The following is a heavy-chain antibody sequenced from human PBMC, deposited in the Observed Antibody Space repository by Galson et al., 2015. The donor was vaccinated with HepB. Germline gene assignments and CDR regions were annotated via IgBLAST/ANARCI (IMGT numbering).Heavy chain of an antibody. Sequence: SLRLSCAASGFTVSNNYMSWVRQAPGKGLEWVSVIYSGGSTYYADSVQGRFTISRDNSKNTLYFQMNSLRAEDTAVYYCARLGYSYGFDYWGQGSLVTVSS. CDR2: IYSGGST. J-gene: IGHJ4*02. CDR1: GFTVSNNY. CDR3: ARLGYSYGFDY. D-gene: IGHD5-18*01. V-gene: IGHV3-66*01.